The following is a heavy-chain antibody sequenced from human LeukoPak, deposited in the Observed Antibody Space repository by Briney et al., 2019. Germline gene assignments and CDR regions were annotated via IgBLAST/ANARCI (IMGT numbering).Heavy chain of an antibody. D-gene: IGHD3-3*01. CDR3: ARAGRLPPIYDAFDI. V-gene: IGHV1-24*01. J-gene: IGHJ3*02. CDR1: GYTLTELS. Sequence: ASVKVSCKVSGYTLTELSMHWVRQAPGKGLEWMGGFDPEDGETIYAQKFQGRVTMTEDTSTDTAYMELSSLRSEDTAVYYCARAGRLPPIYDAFDIWGQGTMVTVSS. CDR2: FDPEDGET.